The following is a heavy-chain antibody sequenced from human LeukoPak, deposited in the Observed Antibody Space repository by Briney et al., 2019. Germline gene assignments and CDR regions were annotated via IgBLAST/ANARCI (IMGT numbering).Heavy chain of an antibody. CDR3: ARDHFGSLDS. CDR1: GFSVTTDSYC. V-gene: IGHV4-61*01. CDR2: DYCGGNT. Sequence: SETLPLTCTVSGFSVTTDSYCWGWIRQPPGKGLEWIGYDYCGGNTNYDPSLKRRVTISVDTSKNQFSLTLTSVTAADTAVYFCARDHFGSLDSWGQGILVTVSS. J-gene: IGHJ4*02. D-gene: IGHD3-10*01.